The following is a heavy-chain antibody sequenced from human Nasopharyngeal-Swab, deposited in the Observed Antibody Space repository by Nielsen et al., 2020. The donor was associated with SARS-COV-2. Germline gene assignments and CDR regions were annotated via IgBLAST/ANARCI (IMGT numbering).Heavy chain of an antibody. Sequence: SLKISCAASGFTFSSYSMNWVRQAPGKGLEWVSGISWNSGSIGYADSVKGRFTISRDNAKNSLYLQMNSLRAEDTALYYCAKTTATTRYDFWSGANYYYGMDVWGQGTTVTVSS. CDR2: ISWNSGSI. CDR3: AKTTATTRYDFWSGANYYYGMDV. CDR1: GFTFSSYS. J-gene: IGHJ6*02. V-gene: IGHV3-9*01. D-gene: IGHD3-3*01.